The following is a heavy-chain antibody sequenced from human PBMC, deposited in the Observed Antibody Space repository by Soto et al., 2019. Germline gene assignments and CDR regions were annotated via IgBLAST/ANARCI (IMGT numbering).Heavy chain of an antibody. J-gene: IGHJ4*01. D-gene: IGHD6-13*01. CDR1: GLSLSTSGVG. V-gene: IGHV2-5*02. CDR2: IYWDDDK. CDR3: AHRLPSALGNSWYN. Sequence: QITLKESGPPLVKPTQTLTLTCALSGLSLSTSGVGVGWIRQPPGKALEWLAYIYWDDDKGYSPSLKSRLTITKDTSKNQVVLTMTNMDPVDTATYYCAHRLPSALGNSWYNWGHGTLVTVSS.